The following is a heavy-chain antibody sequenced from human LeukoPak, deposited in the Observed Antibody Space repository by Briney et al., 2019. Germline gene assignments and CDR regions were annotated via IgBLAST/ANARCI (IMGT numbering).Heavy chain of an antibody. CDR1: GYTLTRYX. Sequence: ATLXXSSXATGYTLTRYXXXXXXHDPGQXXXXMGIIXPSGGSTNXXXXVQGXXTMTRDPFTITIYMEVSSLRSEDTAVYYCATSFRAVNWFDPWGQETLVTVSS. V-gene: IGHV1-46*01. CDR3: ATSFRAVNWFDP. J-gene: IGHJ5*02. CDR2: IXPSGGST. D-gene: IGHD3-10*01.